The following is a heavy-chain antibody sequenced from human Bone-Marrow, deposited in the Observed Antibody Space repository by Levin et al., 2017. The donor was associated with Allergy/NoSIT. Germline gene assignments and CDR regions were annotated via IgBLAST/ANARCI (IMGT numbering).Heavy chain of an antibody. J-gene: IGHJ4*02. V-gene: IGHV3-23*01. D-gene: IGHD3-22*01. CDR2: ISGNGGST. CDR1: GFTFFSHA. CDR3: ARNFYYDSSRLFDY. Sequence: GESLKISCVGSGFTFFSHAMSWVRQAPGKGLEWVSTISGNGGSTYYADSVKGRFTISRDNSKNTLYLQMISLRGDDTAVYFCARNFYYDSSRLFDYWGQGILVSVSS.